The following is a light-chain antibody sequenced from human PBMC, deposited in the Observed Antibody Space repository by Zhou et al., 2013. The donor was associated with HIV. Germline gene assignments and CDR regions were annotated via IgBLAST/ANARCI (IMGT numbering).Light chain of an antibody. CDR1: QDISNY. Sequence: DIQMTQSPSSLSASVGDRVTITCQASQDISNYLNWYQQKPGKAPKLLIYDASNLETGVPSRFSGSGSGTDFSFTISSLQPEDIATYYCQQNYNTLITFGPGTKVDIK. J-gene: IGKJ3*01. V-gene: IGKV1-33*01. CDR3: QQNYNTLIT. CDR2: DAS.